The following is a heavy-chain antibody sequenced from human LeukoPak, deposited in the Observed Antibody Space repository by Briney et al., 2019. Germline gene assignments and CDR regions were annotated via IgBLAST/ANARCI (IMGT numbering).Heavy chain of an antibody. V-gene: IGHV4-34*01. D-gene: IGHD1-14*01. CDR3: ARGLPLDY. J-gene: IGHJ4*02. Sequence: SSETLSLTCAVYGGSFSGYYWSWIRQPPGEGLEWIGEINHSGSTNYNPSLKSRVTISVDTSKNQFSLKLSSVTAADTAVYYCARGLPLDYWGQGTLVTVSS. CDR2: INHSGST. CDR1: GGSFSGYY.